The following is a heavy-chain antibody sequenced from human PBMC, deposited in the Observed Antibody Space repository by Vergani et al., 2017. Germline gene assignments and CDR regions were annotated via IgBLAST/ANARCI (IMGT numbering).Heavy chain of an antibody. CDR1: GFTFSSYA. CDR2: ISYDGSNK. J-gene: IGHJ1*01. V-gene: IGHV3-30-3*01. Sequence: QVQLVESGGGVVQPGRSLRLSCAASGFTFSSYAMHWVRQAPGKGLEWVAVISYDGSNKYYADSVKGRFTISRENSKNTLYLQMNSLRAEDTAVYYCARASSSLLYRAGYFQHWGQGTLVTVSS. D-gene: IGHD2-2*02. CDR3: ARASSSLLYRAGYFQH.